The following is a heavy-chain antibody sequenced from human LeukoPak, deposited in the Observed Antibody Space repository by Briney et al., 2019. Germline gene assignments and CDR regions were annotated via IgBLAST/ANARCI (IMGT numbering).Heavy chain of an antibody. CDR3: ARGDISRAFDI. J-gene: IGHJ3*02. D-gene: IGHD3-9*01. V-gene: IGHV4-34*01. CDR1: GGSFSGYY. CDR2: INHSGST. Sequence: PSETLSLTCAVYGGSFSGYYWSWIRQPPGEGLEWIGEINHSGSTNYNPSLKSRVTISVDTSKNQFSLKLSSVTAADTAVYYCARGDISRAFDIWGQGTMVTVSS.